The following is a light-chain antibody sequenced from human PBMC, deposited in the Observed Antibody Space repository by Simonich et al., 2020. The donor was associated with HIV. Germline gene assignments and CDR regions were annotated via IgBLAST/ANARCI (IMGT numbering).Light chain of an antibody. CDR3: QQYNNWPWT. V-gene: IGKV3-15*01. Sequence: EIVLTQSPATLSLSPGERATLSCRASQSVSSYLAWYQQKPGQAPRLLIYGTSTRATGIPARFSGSGSGTVFTLTISSMESEDFAVYHCQQYNNWPWTFGQGTKVEIK. CDR1: QSVSSY. J-gene: IGKJ1*01. CDR2: GTS.